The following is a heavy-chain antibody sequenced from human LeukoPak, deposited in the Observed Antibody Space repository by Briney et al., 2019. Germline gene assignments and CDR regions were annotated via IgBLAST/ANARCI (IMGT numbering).Heavy chain of an antibody. D-gene: IGHD1-26*01. V-gene: IGHV1-2*02. CDR1: GYTFTGYY. Sequence: ASGKVASKASGYTFTGYYMHWVRQAPGQGLEWMGWINPNSGGTNYAQKFQGRVTMTRDTSISTAYMELSRLRSDDTAVYYCARSTLYSGSYSAFDIWGQGTMVTVSS. J-gene: IGHJ3*02. CDR2: INPNSGGT. CDR3: ARSTLYSGSYSAFDI.